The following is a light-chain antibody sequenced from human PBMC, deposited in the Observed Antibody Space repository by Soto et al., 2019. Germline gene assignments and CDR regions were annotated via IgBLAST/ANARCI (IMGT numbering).Light chain of an antibody. CDR2: NNN. CDR1: SSNIGSNT. Sequence: QLVLTQPPSASGTPGQRVTISCSGSSSNIGSNTVNWYQQLPGTTPKLLIYNNNQRPSGVPDRFSGSKSGTSASLAISGLQSEDEADYYCAAWDDSLNGQVFGGGTKVTVL. V-gene: IGLV1-44*01. J-gene: IGLJ3*02. CDR3: AAWDDSLNGQV.